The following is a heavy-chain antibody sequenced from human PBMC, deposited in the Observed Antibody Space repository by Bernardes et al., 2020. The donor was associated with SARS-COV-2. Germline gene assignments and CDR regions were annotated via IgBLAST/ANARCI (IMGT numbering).Heavy chain of an antibody. D-gene: IGHD2-2*02. J-gene: IGHJ4*02. CDR3: AKTAYCSSASCYTLNYFDY. Sequence: GGTLRLSCASSGFTFTNYAMSWVRKGPGKGLEWVSTISGSGGSTSYADSVKGRFTISRDNFKNTLYLQMNNLRAEDTAVYYCAKTAYCSSASCYTLNYFDYWGQGTLVTVSS. CDR1: GFTFTNYA. CDR2: ISGSGGST. V-gene: IGHV3-23*01.